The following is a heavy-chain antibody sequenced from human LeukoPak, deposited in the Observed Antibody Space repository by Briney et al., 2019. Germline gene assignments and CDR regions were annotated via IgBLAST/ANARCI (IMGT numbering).Heavy chain of an antibody. CDR2: INHSGST. D-gene: IGHD7-27*01. V-gene: IGHV4-34*01. CDR1: GGPFSGYY. CDR3: ARDELGFDY. J-gene: IGHJ4*02. Sequence: SETLSLTCAVYGGPFSGYYWSWIRQPPGKGLEWIGEINHSGSTNYNPSLKSRVTISVDTSKNQFSLKLSSVTAADTAVYYCARDELGFDYWGQGTLVTVSS.